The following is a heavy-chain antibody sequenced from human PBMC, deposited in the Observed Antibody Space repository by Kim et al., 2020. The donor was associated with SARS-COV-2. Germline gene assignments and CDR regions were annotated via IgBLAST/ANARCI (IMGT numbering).Heavy chain of an antibody. CDR3: ARIHYDTSGYAPYYFDF. J-gene: IGHJ4*02. CDR1: GYVFTNYW. D-gene: IGHD3-22*01. V-gene: IGHV5-51*01. Sequence: GKSLKISCKTSGYVFTNYWIGWVRQMPGKGLEWMGIIYPGDSDVRYRPSFQGQVTISVDKSITTTYLQWSTLEASDTATYYCARIHYDTSGYAPYYFDFWGPGTLLTVSS. CDR2: IYPGDSDV.